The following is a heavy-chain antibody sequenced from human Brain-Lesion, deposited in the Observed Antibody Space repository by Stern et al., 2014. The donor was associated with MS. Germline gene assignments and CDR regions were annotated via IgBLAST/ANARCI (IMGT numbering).Heavy chain of an antibody. V-gene: IGHV3-74*02. J-gene: IGHJ5*01. CDR3: ARGERWFDS. CDR1: GFTFSNYW. CDR2: VNNDGRRT. D-gene: IGHD3-10*01. Sequence: EVQLVEPGGGLVQPGGSLRLSCAASGFTFSNYWMHWVRQAHGTRLVWVSRVNNDGRRTSYADSVKGRFTMSRDNAKNTLYLQMNSLRVEDTAIYYCARGERWFDSWGQGTLVTVSS.